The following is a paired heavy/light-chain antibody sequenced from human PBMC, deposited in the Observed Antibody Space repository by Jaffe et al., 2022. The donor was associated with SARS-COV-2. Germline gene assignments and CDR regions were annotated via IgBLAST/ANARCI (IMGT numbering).Heavy chain of an antibody. CDR3: AREYYYDSSGWGGYYYGMDV. D-gene: IGHD3-22*01. CDR2: ISYDGSNK. CDR1: GFTFSSYG. J-gene: IGHJ6*02. Sequence: QVQLVESGGGVVQPGRSLRLSCAASGFTFSSYGMHWVRQAPGKGLEWVAVISYDGSNKYYADSVKGRFTISRDNSKNTLYLQMNSLRAEDTAVYYCAREYYYDSSGWGGYYYGMDVWGQGTTVTVSS. V-gene: IGHV3-30*03.
Light chain of an antibody. CDR2: GAS. CDR3: QQYNNWPR. V-gene: IGKV3-15*01. Sequence: EIVMTQSPATLSVSPGERATLSCRASQSVSSNLAWYQQKPGQAPRLLIYGASTRATGIPARFSGSGSGTEFTLTISSLQSEDFAVYYCQQYNNWPRFGPGTKVDIK. J-gene: IGKJ3*01. CDR1: QSVSSN.